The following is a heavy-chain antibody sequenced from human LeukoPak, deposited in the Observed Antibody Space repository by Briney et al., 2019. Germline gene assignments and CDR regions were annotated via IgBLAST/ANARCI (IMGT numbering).Heavy chain of an antibody. CDR3: ARADSSGIPNLS. CDR1: GYTFTSYG. Sequence: ASVKVSCKASGYTFTSYGVSWVRQAPGQGLEWMGWISAYNGNTNYAQKLQGRVTMTTDTSTSTAYMELRSLRSDDTAVYYCARADSSGIPNLSWGQGTLVTVSS. D-gene: IGHD3-22*01. J-gene: IGHJ4*02. CDR2: ISAYNGNT. V-gene: IGHV1-18*01.